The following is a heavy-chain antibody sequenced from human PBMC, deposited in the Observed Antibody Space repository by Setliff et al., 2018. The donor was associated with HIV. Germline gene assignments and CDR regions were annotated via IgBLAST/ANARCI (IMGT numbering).Heavy chain of an antibody. Sequence: PSETLSLTCTVSGGSISNSDHYWSWIRQSPGKGLEFIGYIHYGGSTYYNPSLKSRVTISVDTFQNQFSLRLTSVTAADTAVYYCARDLDHFDSSGYLYLWGQGTLVTVSS. CDR1: GGSISNSDHY. V-gene: IGHV4-30-4*01. CDR3: ARDLDHFDSSGYLYL. J-gene: IGHJ5*02. CDR2: IHYGGST. D-gene: IGHD3-22*01.